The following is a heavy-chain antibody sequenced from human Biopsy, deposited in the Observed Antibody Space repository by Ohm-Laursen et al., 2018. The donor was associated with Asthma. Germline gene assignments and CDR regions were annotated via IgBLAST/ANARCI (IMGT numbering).Heavy chain of an antibody. V-gene: IGHV3-30*18. CDR3: AKDHVGGRSYYFDY. J-gene: IGHJ4*02. Sequence: SLRLSCAASGFNFHNYGMNWVRRAPGKGLEWVAQILFDGRKINYPDSVKGRFTISRDNSKNMVYLQMNSLRPEDTAVYYCAKDHVGGRSYYFDYWGQGSLVSVSS. CDR2: ILFDGRKI. D-gene: IGHD1-26*01. CDR1: GFNFHNYG.